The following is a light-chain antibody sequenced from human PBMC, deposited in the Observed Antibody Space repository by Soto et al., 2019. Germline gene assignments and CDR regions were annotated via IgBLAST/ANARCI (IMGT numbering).Light chain of an antibody. J-gene: IGKJ4*01. Sequence: EIVMTQSPATLSVSPGARATLSCRASQSVSSNLAWYQQKPGQAPRLLIYGASTRATGIPARFSGSGSGTEFPLTISSLQSEDFAVYYCQQYNNWPLTFGGGTKVEIK. V-gene: IGKV3-15*01. CDR1: QSVSSN. CDR3: QQYNNWPLT. CDR2: GAS.